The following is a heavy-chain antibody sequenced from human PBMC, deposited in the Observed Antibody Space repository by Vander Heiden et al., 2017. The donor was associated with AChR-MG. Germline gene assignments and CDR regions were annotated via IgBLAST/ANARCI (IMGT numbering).Heavy chain of an antibody. J-gene: IGHJ5*02. CDR1: GGSISSYY. V-gene: IGHV4-59*01. Sequence: QVQLQESGPGLVKPSETLSLTCTVPGGSISSYYWSWIRQPPGKGLEWIGYIYYSGSTNYNPSLKSRVTISVDTSKTQFSLKLSSVTAADTAVYYCARGRFCSGGSCYLDPWGQGTLVTVSS. CDR2: IYYSGST. CDR3: ARGRFCSGGSCYLDP. D-gene: IGHD2-15*01.